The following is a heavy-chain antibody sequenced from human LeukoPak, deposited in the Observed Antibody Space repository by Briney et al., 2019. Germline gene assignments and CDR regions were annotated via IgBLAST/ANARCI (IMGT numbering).Heavy chain of an antibody. J-gene: IGHJ4*02. Sequence: SETLSLTCTVSGGSISSYYWSWIRQPPGKGLEWIGYIYYGGSTNYNPSLRSRVTISVDTSKNQFSLKLSSVTAADTAVYYCARDGYSYGFHYWGQGTLVTVSS. D-gene: IGHD5-18*01. CDR1: GGSISSYY. V-gene: IGHV4-59*12. CDR2: IYYGGST. CDR3: ARDGYSYGFHY.